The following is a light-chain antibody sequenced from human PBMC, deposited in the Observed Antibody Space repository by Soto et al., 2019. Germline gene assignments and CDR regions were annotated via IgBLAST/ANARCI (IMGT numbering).Light chain of an antibody. CDR3: QQYGSSMYT. J-gene: IGKJ2*01. CDR1: QSISIF. V-gene: IGKV1-39*01. Sequence: DIQMTQSGASLSASVGYRVTITCRASQSISIFVSWYQQKPGKAPKRLIYAASTLQSEVPSRFSGSGSGTDFTLTISRLEPEDFAVYYCQQYGSSMYTFGQGTKVDIK. CDR2: AAS.